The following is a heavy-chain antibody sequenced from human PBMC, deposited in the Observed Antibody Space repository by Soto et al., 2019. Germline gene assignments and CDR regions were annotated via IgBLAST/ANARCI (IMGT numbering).Heavy chain of an antibody. J-gene: IGHJ4*02. Sequence: PSETLSLTCAVYGGSFSGYYGSWIRQPPGKGLEWIGEINHSGSTNYNPSLKSRVTISVDTSKNQFSLKLSSVTAADTAVYYCARGGRWLQFRLFDYWGQGTLVTVSS. V-gene: IGHV4-34*01. D-gene: IGHD5-12*01. CDR2: INHSGST. CDR3: ARGGRWLQFRLFDY. CDR1: GGSFSGYY.